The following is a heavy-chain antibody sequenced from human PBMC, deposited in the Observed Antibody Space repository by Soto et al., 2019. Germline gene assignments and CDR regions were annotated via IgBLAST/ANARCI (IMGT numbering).Heavy chain of an antibody. CDR3: AASYGSGYRAFDY. D-gene: IGHD3-10*01. CDR1: GDTFSFYT. CDR2: INPIVSMS. J-gene: IGHJ4*02. V-gene: IGHV1-69*02. Sequence: SVKVSCKASGDTFSFYTINWVRQAPGLGLEWVGRINPIVSMSNYAQKFQGRVSMTADKSTSTAYMELRSLRSDDTAMYFCAASYGSGYRAFDYWGQGDLVTVS.